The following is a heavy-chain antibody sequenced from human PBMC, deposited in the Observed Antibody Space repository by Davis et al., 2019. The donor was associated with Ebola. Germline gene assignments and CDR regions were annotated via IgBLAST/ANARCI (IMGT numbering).Heavy chain of an antibody. J-gene: IGHJ4*02. CDR1: GFTLSSYW. V-gene: IGHV3-7*03. CDR3: ARDGGRGAVPAAIDLDY. Sequence: SLNTPCAAPGFTLSSYWLSWVRQAPGKGLEWVANIKQDGSEKYYVDSVKGRFTISRDNAKNSLYLQMNSLRAEDPAVYYCARDGGRGAVPAAIDLDYWGQGALVTVSS. D-gene: IGHD2-2*01. CDR2: IKQDGSEK.